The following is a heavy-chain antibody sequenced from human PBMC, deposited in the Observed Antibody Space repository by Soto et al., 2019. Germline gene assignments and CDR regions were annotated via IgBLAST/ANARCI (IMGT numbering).Heavy chain of an antibody. CDR3: ARDTSGYDSYFDY. V-gene: IGHV4-59*01. Sequence: SETLCLTCTVSGGSISSYYWSWIRQPPGKGLEWIGYIYYSGSTNYNPSLKSRVTISVDTSKNQFSLKLSSVTAADTAVYYCARDTSGYDSYFDYWGQGTLVTVSS. CDR1: GGSISSYY. J-gene: IGHJ4*02. CDR2: IYYSGST. D-gene: IGHD5-12*01.